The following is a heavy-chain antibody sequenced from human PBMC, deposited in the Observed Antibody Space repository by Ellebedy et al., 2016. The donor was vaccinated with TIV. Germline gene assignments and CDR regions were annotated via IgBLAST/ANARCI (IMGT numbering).Heavy chain of an antibody. J-gene: IGHJ4*02. CDR1: GFSLSTSGMC. D-gene: IGHD5-12*01. V-gene: IGHV2-70*11. Sequence: SGPTLVKPTQTLTLTCTFSGFSLSTSGMCVSWIRQPSGKALEWLARIDWDDDKYYSTSLKTRLTISKETSKNQVVLTMTNMDPVDTATYYCARIKGGYMGYAIDYWGQGTLVTVSS. CDR2: IDWDDDK. CDR3: ARIKGGYMGYAIDY.